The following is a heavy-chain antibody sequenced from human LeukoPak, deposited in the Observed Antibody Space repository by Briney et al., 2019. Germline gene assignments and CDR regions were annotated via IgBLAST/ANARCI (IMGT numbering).Heavy chain of an antibody. CDR1: GFTFSSYE. D-gene: IGHD5-18*01. J-gene: IGHJ6*03. V-gene: IGHV3-48*03. CDR3: ARDSRGYSYGWGGAGSSYYMDV. Sequence: GGXLRLSCAASGFTFSSYEMNWVRQAPGKGLEWVSYISSSGSTIYYADSVKGRFTISRDNAKNSLYMQMNSLRAEDTAVYYCARDSRGYSYGWGGAGSSYYMDVWGKGTTVTVSS. CDR2: ISSSGSTI.